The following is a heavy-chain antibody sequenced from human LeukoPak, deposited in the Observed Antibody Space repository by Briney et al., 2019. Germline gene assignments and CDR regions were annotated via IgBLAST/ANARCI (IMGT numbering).Heavy chain of an antibody. CDR3: ARDWFHAIDY. CDR2: IKQDGSEK. Sequence: PGGSLRLSCATSGFTFSSYWMNWVRQAPGKGLEWVANIKQDGSEKHYVDSVKGRFTISRDNAKNSLYLQMNSLRDEDTAVYYCARDWFHAIDYWGQGTLVTVSS. V-gene: IGHV3-7*01. J-gene: IGHJ4*02. CDR1: GFTFSSYW. D-gene: IGHD2/OR15-2a*01.